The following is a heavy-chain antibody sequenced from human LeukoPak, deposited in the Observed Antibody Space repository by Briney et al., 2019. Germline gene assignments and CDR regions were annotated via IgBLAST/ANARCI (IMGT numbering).Heavy chain of an antibody. D-gene: IGHD6-13*01. Sequence: PGRSLRLSCAASGFTFSSYGMHWVRQAPGKGLEWVAVISNDGIKKYYIDSVKGRFTISRDNSRNTLYLQMNSLRADDTALYYCATELAAGGPQDYWGQGTLVTVSS. CDR3: ATELAAGGPQDY. V-gene: IGHV3-30*03. CDR1: GFTFSSYG. CDR2: ISNDGIKK. J-gene: IGHJ4*02.